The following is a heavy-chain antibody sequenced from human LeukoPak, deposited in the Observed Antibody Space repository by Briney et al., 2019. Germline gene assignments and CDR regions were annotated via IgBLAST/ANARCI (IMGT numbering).Heavy chain of an antibody. CDR3: ARHFYVWGSFRGSYRQPNWFDP. D-gene: IGHD3-16*01. Sequence: SETLSLTCTVSGYSISSGYHWGWIRQPPGKGLEWIGSIYHSGSTYYNPSLKSRVTISVDTSKNQFSLKLRSVTAADTAVYYCARHFYVWGSFRGSYRQPNWFDPWGQGTLVTVSS. V-gene: IGHV4-38-2*02. CDR2: IYHSGST. J-gene: IGHJ5*02. CDR1: GYSISSGYH.